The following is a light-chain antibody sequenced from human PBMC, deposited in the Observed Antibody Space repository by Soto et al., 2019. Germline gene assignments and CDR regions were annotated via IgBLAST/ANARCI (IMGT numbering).Light chain of an antibody. J-gene: IGLJ1*01. CDR2: EVS. Sequence: QSVLTQPASVSGSPGQSITISCTGTRNDIGTYTYVSWYQHHPGKAPKLLIYEVSDRPSGVSNRFSGSKSGNTASLTISGLQAEDEADYYCSSYTSSSLYVFGTGTKVTVL. CDR3: SSYTSSSLYV. V-gene: IGLV2-14*01. CDR1: RNDIGTYTY.